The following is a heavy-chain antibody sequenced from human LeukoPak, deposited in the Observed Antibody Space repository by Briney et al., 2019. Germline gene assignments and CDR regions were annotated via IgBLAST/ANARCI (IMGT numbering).Heavy chain of an antibody. CDR3: ARDAIVRDYSNSVY. J-gene: IGHJ4*02. V-gene: IGHV1-2*02. D-gene: IGHD4-11*01. CDR1: GYTFTGYY. CDR2: INPNSGGT. Sequence: ASVKVSCKASGYTFTGYYIHWVRQAPGQGLEWMGWINPNSGGTNYAQKFQGRVTMTRDTSISTAYMELSRLTSDDTAVYYCARDAIVRDYSNSVYWGEGTLVSVSS.